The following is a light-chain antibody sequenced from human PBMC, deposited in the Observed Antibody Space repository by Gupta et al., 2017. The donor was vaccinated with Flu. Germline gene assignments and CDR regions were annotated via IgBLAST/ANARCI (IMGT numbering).Light chain of an antibody. CDR3: SSYTSSNTLV. CDR2: EAT. J-gene: IGLJ3*02. CDR1: STDVGDYKY. V-gene: IGLV2-14*01. Sequence: SIAISCTGTSTDVGDYKYVSWYQHHPGTAPKLIIYEATNRPSGVSDRFFGSKSGNTASLTISGLQADDEAHYYCSSYTSSNTLVFGGGTKLTVL.